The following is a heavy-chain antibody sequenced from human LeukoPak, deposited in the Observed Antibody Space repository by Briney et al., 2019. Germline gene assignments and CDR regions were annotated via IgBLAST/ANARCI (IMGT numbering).Heavy chain of an antibody. D-gene: IGHD5-24*01. Sequence: PSETLSLTCTVSGGSTSSYYLNWIRQPPGKGLEWIGSINYSGSTNYNPSLKSRVTISIDTSKNQFSLKLSSVTAADTAVYYCARQSRDGYNYDYWGQGTLVTVSS. CDR3: ARQSRDGYNYDY. CDR1: GGSTSSYY. J-gene: IGHJ4*02. V-gene: IGHV4-59*08. CDR2: INYSGST.